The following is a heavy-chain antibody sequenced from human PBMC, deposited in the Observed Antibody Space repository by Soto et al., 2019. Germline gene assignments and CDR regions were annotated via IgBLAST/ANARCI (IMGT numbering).Heavy chain of an antibody. CDR3: ARIPGAVAAQYDY. J-gene: IGHJ4*02. Sequence: QVQLQQWGAGLLKPSETLSLTCAVYGGSFSGYYWSWIRQPPGKGLEWIGEINHSGSTNYNPSLKSRVTISLHTAKNQFSPKPSAVTGAGTAVYYCARIPGAVAAQYDYGGQGVLFT. CDR1: GGSFSGYY. D-gene: IGHD6-19*01. CDR2: INHSGST. V-gene: IGHV4-34*01.